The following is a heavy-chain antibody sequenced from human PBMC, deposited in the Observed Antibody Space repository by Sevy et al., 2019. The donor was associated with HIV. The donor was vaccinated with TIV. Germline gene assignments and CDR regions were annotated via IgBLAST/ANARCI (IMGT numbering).Heavy chain of an antibody. J-gene: IGHJ4*02. CDR3: ARPIGAATSY. D-gene: IGHD2-15*01. CDR1: GFIFSGYW. Sequence: GGSLRLSCAGSGFIFSGYWMHWVRQAPGKGLEWVANINEDGTTKYYLDSVKGRFTISRDNAKNSVFLQMNSLRVDDTAVYYCARPIGAATSYWGQGTLVTVSS. V-gene: IGHV3-7*03. CDR2: INEDGTTK.